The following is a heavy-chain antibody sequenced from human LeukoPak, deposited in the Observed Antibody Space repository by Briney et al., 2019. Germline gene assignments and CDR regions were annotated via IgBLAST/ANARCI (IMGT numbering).Heavy chain of an antibody. V-gene: IGHV3-23*01. D-gene: IGHD1-26*01. CDR3: AKGLRKLIVGSTEYYFDY. CDR2: ISGSGGST. J-gene: IGHJ4*02. CDR1: GFTFSHYG. Sequence: PGGSLRLSCAASGFTFSHYGMTWVRQAPGKGLEWVSAISGSGGSTYYAGSVKGRFTISRDDSKNTLYLQMNSLRAEDTAVYYCAKGLRKLIVGSTEYYFDYWGQGTLVTVSS.